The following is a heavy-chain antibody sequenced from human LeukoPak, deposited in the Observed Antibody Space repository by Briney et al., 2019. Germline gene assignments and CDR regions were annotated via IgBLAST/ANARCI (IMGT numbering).Heavy chain of an antibody. D-gene: IGHD6-19*01. CDR2: ISSSGSTI. CDR3: ARPSSGGRGDYYFDY. J-gene: IGHJ4*02. Sequence: GGSLRLSCAASGFTFSDYYMSWIRQAPGKGLEWVSYISSSGSTIYHADSVKGRFTISRDNAKNSLYLQMNSLRAEDTTVYYCARPSSGGRGDYYFDYWGQGTLVTVSS. V-gene: IGHV3-11*01. CDR1: GFTFSDYY.